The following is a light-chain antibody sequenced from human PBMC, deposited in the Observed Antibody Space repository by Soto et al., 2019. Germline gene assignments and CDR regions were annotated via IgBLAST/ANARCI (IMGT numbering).Light chain of an antibody. V-gene: IGKV1-27*01. CDR3: QKYNSAPQGFT. J-gene: IGKJ3*01. CDR1: QGISNY. CDR2: AAS. Sequence: DIQMTQSPSSLSASVGDRVTITCRASQGISNYLAWYQQKPGKVPKLLIYAASTLQSGVPSRFSGSGSGTDFTRTISSLQPEDVATYYCQKYNSAPQGFTFGPGTKVDIK.